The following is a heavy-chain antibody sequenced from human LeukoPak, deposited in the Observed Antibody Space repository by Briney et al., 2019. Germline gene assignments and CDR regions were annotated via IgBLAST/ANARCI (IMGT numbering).Heavy chain of an antibody. Sequence: GGSLRLSCAASEFTISRYWMHWVRQAPGKGLVWVSNINNDGSITTYADSVKGRFTISRDNSKNTLYLQMNSLRAEDTAVYYCAKGLLCTNGVCQNGFFDYWGQGTLVTVSS. CDR3: AKGLLCTNGVCQNGFFDY. V-gene: IGHV3-74*01. CDR1: EFTISRYW. D-gene: IGHD2-8*01. CDR2: INNDGSIT. J-gene: IGHJ4*02.